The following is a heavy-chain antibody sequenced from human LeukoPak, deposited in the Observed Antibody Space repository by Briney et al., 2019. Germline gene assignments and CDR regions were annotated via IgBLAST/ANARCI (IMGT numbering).Heavy chain of an antibody. CDR1: GGSISSSSYY. J-gene: IGHJ6*03. Sequence: SETLSLTCTVSGGSISSSSYYWGWIRQPPGKGLEWIGSIYYSGSTYYNPPLKSRVTISIDTSKNQFSLKLSSVTAADTAVYYCARASGSGSHMAHRWGYYYYYMDVWGKGTTVTISS. D-gene: IGHD3-10*01. CDR3: ARASGSGSHMAHRWGYYYYYMDV. CDR2: IYYSGST. V-gene: IGHV4-39*07.